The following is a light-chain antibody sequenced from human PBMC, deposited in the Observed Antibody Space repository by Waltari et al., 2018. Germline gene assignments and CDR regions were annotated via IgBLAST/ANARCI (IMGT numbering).Light chain of an antibody. J-gene: IGKJ2*03. V-gene: IGKV1-33*01. CDR3: QQHDNSPPYS. CDR2: RTS. CDR1: QGIIGY. Sequence: DIQMTQSPSSLSASIGDRVTITCRASQGIIGYLAWYQQKPGEAPKLLIYRTSNLETGVPSRFSGGGSGTDFTLTISSLQPEDIATYYCQQHDNSPPYSFGQGTKVEIK.